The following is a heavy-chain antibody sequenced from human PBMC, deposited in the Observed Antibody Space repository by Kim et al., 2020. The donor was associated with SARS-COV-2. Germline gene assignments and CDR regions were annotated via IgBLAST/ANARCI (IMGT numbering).Heavy chain of an antibody. CDR3: ARDGYYYGSGHGRTDY. CDR1: GFTFSSYE. D-gene: IGHD3-10*01. Sequence: GGSLRLSCAASGFTFSSYEMNWVRQAPGKGLEWVSYISSSGSTIYYADSVKGRFTISRDNAKNSLYLQMNSLRAEDTAVYYCARDGYYYGSGHGRTDYWGQGTLVTVSS. V-gene: IGHV3-48*03. CDR2: ISSSGSTI. J-gene: IGHJ4*02.